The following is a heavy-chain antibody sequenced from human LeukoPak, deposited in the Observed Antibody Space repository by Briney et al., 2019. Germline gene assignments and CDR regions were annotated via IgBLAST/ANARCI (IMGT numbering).Heavy chain of an antibody. CDR2: IYYSGST. Sequence: SETLSLTCTVSGVSIRSYYWSWIRQPPGKGLEWIGYIYYSGSTNYNPSLKSRVTISVDTSKNQFSLKLSSVTAADTAVYYCARRTVVGWFDPWGQGTLVTVSS. CDR3: ARRTVVGWFDP. J-gene: IGHJ5*02. V-gene: IGHV4-59*08. CDR1: GVSIRSYY. D-gene: IGHD2-15*01.